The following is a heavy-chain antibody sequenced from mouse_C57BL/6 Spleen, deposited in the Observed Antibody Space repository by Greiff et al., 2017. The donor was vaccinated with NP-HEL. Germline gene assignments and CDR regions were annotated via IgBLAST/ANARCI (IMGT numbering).Heavy chain of an antibody. Sequence: EVQVVESEGGLVQPGSSMKLSCTASGFTFSDYYMAWVRQVPEKGLEWVANINYDGSSTYYLDSLKSRFIISRDNAKNILYLQMSSLKSEDTATYYCAREGLLRGAMDYWGQGTSVTVSS. CDR3: AREGLLRGAMDY. V-gene: IGHV5-16*01. D-gene: IGHD1-1*01. CDR1: GFTFSDYY. CDR2: INYDGSST. J-gene: IGHJ4*01.